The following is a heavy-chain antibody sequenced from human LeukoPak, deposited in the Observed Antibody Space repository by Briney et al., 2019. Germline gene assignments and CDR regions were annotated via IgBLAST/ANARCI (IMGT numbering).Heavy chain of an antibody. CDR1: GFVFSDYS. CDR3: ARDDNWGFDY. Sequence: AGGSLRLSCAASGFVFSDYSMNWVRQAPGKGLEWVANIRGSGSGLGSGNYYTDSVKGQFTISRDNAKTSLYLQMNSLRAEDTAFYYCARDDNWGFDYWGQGALVTVSS. D-gene: IGHD7-27*01. CDR2: IRGSGSGLGSGN. J-gene: IGHJ4*02. V-gene: IGHV3-48*04.